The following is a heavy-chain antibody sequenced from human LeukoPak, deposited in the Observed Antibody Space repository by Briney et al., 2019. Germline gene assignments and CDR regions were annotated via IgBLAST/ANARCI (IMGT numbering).Heavy chain of an antibody. Sequence: GASVKVSCKASGGNFSSYAISWVRQAPGQGLEWMGGIIPIFGTANYAQKFQGRVTITADKSTSTAYMELSSLRSEDTAVYYCARDLYSSSPGYYYYYYMDVWGKGTTVTVSS. V-gene: IGHV1-69*06. CDR3: ARDLYSSSPGYYYYYYMDV. CDR2: IIPIFGTA. D-gene: IGHD6-6*01. J-gene: IGHJ6*03. CDR1: GGNFSSYA.